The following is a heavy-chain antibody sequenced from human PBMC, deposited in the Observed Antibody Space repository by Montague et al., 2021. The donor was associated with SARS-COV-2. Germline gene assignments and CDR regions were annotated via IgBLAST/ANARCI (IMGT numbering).Heavy chain of an antibody. D-gene: IGHD3-9*01. J-gene: IGHJ4*02. V-gene: IGHV4-61*02. CDR2: IYTSGSI. Sequence: TLSLTCTVSGGSISSGSYFWSWIRQPAGRGLEWIGRIYTSGSINYNPSLKSRVTISVDTSKNQFSLKLSSVTAADTAVYYCARESLHLTGYYNDYFDYWGQGILVTVSS. CDR1: GGSISSGSYF. CDR3: ARESLHLTGYYNDYFDY.